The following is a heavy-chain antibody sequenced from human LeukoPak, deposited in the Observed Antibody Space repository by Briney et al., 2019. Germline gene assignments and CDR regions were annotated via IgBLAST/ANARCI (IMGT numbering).Heavy chain of an antibody. Sequence: GGSLRLSCAASGFTFSSYSMSWVRQAPGKGLEWVSSISGSGGSTYYADSVKGRFTISRDNSKNTLYLQMNGLRAEDTAVYYCAKALVYDFWSGYCFDYWGQGTLVTVSS. J-gene: IGHJ4*02. CDR2: ISGSGGST. D-gene: IGHD3-3*01. CDR1: GFTFSSYS. V-gene: IGHV3-23*01. CDR3: AKALVYDFWSGYCFDY.